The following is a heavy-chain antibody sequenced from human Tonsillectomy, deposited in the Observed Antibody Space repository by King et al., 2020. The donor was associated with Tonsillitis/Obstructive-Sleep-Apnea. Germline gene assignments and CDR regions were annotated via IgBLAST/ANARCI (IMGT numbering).Heavy chain of an antibody. CDR3: ARGGFGIVATRLGYYYGMDV. V-gene: IGHV4-59*01. J-gene: IGHJ6*02. CDR2: INYSGST. Sequence: QLQESGPGLVKPSETLSLTCAVSGGSITSYFWSWMRQPPGKGLEWIGYINYSGSTNRNPSLKSRVTISVDTSKNQFSLNLSSVTAADTAVYYCARGGFGIVATRLGYYYGMDVWRQGTTVTVSS. CDR1: GGSITSYF. D-gene: IGHD5-12*01.